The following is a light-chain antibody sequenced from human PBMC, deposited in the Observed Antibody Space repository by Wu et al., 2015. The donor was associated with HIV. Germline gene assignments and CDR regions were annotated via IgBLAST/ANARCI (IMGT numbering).Light chain of an antibody. CDR2: GAS. Sequence: EIVLTQSPGTLSLSPGERATLSCRASQSVSSSYLAWYQQKPGQAPRLLIYGASSRATGIPDRFSGSGSGTDFTLTISRLEPEDFAVYYCQHYGSSPYSFGQGTKAGDQT. J-gene: IGKJ2*03. V-gene: IGKV3-20*01. CDR3: QHYGSSPYS. CDR1: QSVSSSY.